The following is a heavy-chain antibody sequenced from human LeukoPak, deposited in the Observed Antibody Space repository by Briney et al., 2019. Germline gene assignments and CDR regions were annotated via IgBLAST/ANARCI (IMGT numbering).Heavy chain of an antibody. D-gene: IGHD3-3*01. V-gene: IGHV3-30*02. J-gene: IGHJ6*03. CDR3: AKDGGVTTRYYYYYMDV. Sequence: PGGSLRLSCAASGFTFSSYGMHWVRQAPGKGLEWVAFIRYDGSNKYYADSVKGRFTISRDNSKNTLYLQMNSLRAEDTAVYYCAKDGGVTTRYYYYYMDVWGKGTTVTISS. CDR1: GFTFSSYG. CDR2: IRYDGSNK.